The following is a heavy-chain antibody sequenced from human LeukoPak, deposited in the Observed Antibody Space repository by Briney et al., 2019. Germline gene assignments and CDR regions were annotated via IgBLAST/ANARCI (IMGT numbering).Heavy chain of an antibody. Sequence: PSETLSLTCTVSGGSISSYYWSWIRQPAGKGLEWIGRIYTSGSTNYNPSLKSRVTMSVDTSKNQFSLKLSSVTAADTAVYFCARGPYSYDSSGAFDIWGQRTMVTVSS. CDR1: GGSISSYY. CDR3: ARGPYSYDSSGAFDI. D-gene: IGHD3-22*01. CDR2: IYTSGST. V-gene: IGHV4-4*07. J-gene: IGHJ3*02.